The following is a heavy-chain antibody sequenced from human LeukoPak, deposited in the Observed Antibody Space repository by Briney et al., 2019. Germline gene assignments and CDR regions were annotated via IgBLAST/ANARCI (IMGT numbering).Heavy chain of an antibody. J-gene: IGHJ4*02. CDR1: GNYW. V-gene: IGHV3-74*01. CDR2: INSDGSWT. Sequence: GGSLRLSCAASGNYWIHWVRQAPGQGLVWVSHINSDGSWTSYADSVKGRFTISKDNAKNTVYLQMNNLRVEDTAVYYCVSFYEAYWGRGTLVTVSS. CDR3: VSFYEAY. D-gene: IGHD2/OR15-2a*01.